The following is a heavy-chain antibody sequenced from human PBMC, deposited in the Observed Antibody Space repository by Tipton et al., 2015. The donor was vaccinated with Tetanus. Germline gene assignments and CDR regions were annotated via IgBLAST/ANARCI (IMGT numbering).Heavy chain of an antibody. Sequence: TLSLTCSVSGDSISSNTNYWAWIRQPPGKGLEWIGSIYYTESRYYNPSLKSRVTISVDTSKKQLSLKLSSVTAADTAVYYCAKGRATSLHDCWGQGTLVTVSS. CDR2: IYYTESR. J-gene: IGHJ4*02. CDR3: AKGRATSLHDC. V-gene: IGHV4-39*01. CDR1: GDSISSNTNY. D-gene: IGHD5-12*01.